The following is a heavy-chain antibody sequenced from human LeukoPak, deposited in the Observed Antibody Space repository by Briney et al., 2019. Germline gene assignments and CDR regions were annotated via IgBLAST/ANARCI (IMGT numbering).Heavy chain of an antibody. CDR3: ARMVSGYERAYYYYMDV. V-gene: IGHV4-4*02. D-gene: IGHD5-12*01. J-gene: IGHJ6*03. CDR2: IYYSGST. CDR1: GGSISSRNW. Sequence: SSETLSLTCAVSGGSISSRNWWSWVRQPPGKGLEWIGSIYYSGSTYYNPSLKSRVTISVDTSKNQFSLKLSSVTAADTALYYCARMVSGYERAYYYYMDVWGKGTTVTVSS.